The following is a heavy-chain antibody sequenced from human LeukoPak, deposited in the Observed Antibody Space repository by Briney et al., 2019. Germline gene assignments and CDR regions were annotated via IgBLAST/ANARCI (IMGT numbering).Heavy chain of an antibody. CDR1: GYTFTSYG. CDR2: ISAYNGNT. D-gene: IGHD6-13*01. Sequence: ASVKVSCKASGYTFTSYGISWVRQAPGQGLEWMGWISAYNGNTNYAQKLQGRVTMTTDTSTSTAYMELRSLRSDDTAVYYCARDDDPGYSSSWYYYYGMDVWGQGTTVTVS. J-gene: IGHJ6*02. V-gene: IGHV1-18*01. CDR3: ARDDDPGYSSSWYYYYGMDV.